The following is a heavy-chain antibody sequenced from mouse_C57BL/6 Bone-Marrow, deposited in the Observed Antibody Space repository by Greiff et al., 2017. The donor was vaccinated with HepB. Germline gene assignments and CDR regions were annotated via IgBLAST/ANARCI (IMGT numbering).Heavy chain of an antibody. J-gene: IGHJ2*01. CDR2: INPSNGGT. CDR1: GYTFTSYW. D-gene: IGHD1-1*01. Sequence: VQLQQSGAELMKPGASVKLSCKASGYTFTSYWMHWVKQRPGQGLEWIGNINPSNGGTNYNEKFKSKATLTVDKSSSTAYMQLSSLTSEDSAVYYCARNHYYGSPALYWGQGTTLTVSS. CDR3: ARNHYYGSPALY. V-gene: IGHV1-53*01.